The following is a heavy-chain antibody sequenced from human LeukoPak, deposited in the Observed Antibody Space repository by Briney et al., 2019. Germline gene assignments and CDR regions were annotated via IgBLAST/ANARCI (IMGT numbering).Heavy chain of an antibody. CDR1: GFSLTSRPVG. J-gene: IGHJ4*02. CDR2: VYWDDDN. V-gene: IGHV2-5*02. Sequence: SGPTLVKPTQTLTLTCTFSGFSLTSRPVGVGWMRQPPGKALEWLVFVYWDDDNRYNSSLKSRLTVTRDTSKNQVVLTMANMDPVDTATYFFAHRRLFNGDWNSGYFDYWGQGNLVTVSS. CDR3: AHRRLFNGDWNSGYFDY. D-gene: IGHD1-1*01.